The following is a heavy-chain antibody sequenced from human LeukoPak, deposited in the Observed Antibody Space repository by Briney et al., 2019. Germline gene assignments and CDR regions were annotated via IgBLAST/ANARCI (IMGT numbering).Heavy chain of an antibody. CDR2: IYTSGST. CDR3: ARVGIYGGYYGMDV. D-gene: IGHD4-23*01. Sequence: SETLSLTCTVSGGSISSYYWSWIRQPAGKGLEWIGRIYTSGSTNYNPSLKSRATMSVDTSKNQFSLKLSSVTAADTAVYYCARVGIYGGYYGMDVWGQGTTVTVSS. CDR1: GGSISSYY. V-gene: IGHV4-4*07. J-gene: IGHJ6*02.